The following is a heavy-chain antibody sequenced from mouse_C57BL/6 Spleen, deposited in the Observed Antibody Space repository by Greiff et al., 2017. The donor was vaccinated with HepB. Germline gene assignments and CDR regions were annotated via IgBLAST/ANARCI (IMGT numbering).Heavy chain of an antibody. V-gene: IGHV7-3*01. Sequence: EVKLMESGGGLVQPGGSLSLSCAASGFTFTDYYMSWVRQPPGKALEWLGFIRNKANGYTTEYSASVKGRFTISRDNFESILYLQMNALRAEDSATSYCARYSGGGAMDYWGQGTSVTVSS. CDR3: ARYSGGGAMDY. CDR1: GFTFTDYY. J-gene: IGHJ4*01. CDR2: IRNKANGYTT.